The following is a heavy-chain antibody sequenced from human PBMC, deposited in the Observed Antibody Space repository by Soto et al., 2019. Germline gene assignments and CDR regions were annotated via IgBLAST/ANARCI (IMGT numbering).Heavy chain of an antibody. V-gene: IGHV5-51*01. J-gene: IGHJ4*02. CDR2: IYPGDSDT. D-gene: IGHD6-19*01. Sequence: GESLKISCKASGYSFTSYWIGWVRQMPGKGLEWMGVIYPGDSDTRYSPSFQGQVTISADKSISTAYLQWSSLKASGTAVYYCARHNEAVAATYWGQGTLVTVSS. CDR3: ARHNEAVAATY. CDR1: GYSFTSYW.